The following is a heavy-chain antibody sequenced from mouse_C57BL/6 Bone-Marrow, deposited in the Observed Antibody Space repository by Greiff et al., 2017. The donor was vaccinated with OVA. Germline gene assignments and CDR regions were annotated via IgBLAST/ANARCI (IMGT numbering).Heavy chain of an antibody. J-gene: IGHJ2*01. CDR1: GFTFSSYT. CDR2: ISGGGGNT. V-gene: IGHV5-9*01. Sequence: EVQGVESGGGLVKPGGSLKLSCAASGFTFSSYTMSWVRQTPEKRLEWVATISGGGGNTYYPDSVKGRFTISRDNAKNTLYLQMSSLRSEDTALYYCARHAPLTGGDYWGQGTTLTVSS. CDR3: ARHAPLTGGDY. D-gene: IGHD4-1*01.